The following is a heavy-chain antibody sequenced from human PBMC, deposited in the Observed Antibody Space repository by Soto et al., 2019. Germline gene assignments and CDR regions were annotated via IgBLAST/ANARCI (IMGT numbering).Heavy chain of an antibody. CDR3: ARWHSSSGYYGMDV. V-gene: IGHV4-59*01. Sequence: PSETLSLTCTVSGGSINNYYWSWIRQPPGKGLEWIAYIYYSGSTNYNPSFKSRVIVSVDTSRNQFALKLNSVTAADTAVYYCARWHSSSGYYGMDVWGQGTTVTVS. D-gene: IGHD6-25*01. CDR1: GGSINNYY. CDR2: IYYSGST. J-gene: IGHJ6*02.